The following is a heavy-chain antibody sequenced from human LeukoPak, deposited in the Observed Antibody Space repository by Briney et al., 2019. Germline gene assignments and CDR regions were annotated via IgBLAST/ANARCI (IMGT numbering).Heavy chain of an antibody. V-gene: IGHV1-2*02. D-gene: IGHD5-18*01. CDR3: ARDIVMVTYWFDP. Sequence: ASVKVSCKASGYTFTGYYMHWVRQAPGQGLEWMGWINPNSGGTNYAQKFQGRVTMTRDTSISTAYMELSRLRADDTAVYYCARDIVMVTYWFDPWGQGTLVTVSS. J-gene: IGHJ5*02. CDR2: INPNSGGT. CDR1: GYTFTGYY.